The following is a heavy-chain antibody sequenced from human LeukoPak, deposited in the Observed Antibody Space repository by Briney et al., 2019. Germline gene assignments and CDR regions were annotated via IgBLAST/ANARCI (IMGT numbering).Heavy chain of an antibody. CDR1: GFAFSDYR. D-gene: IGHD2-15*01. CDR3: ASSGGGGYNWFDP. V-gene: IGHV3-7*01. J-gene: IGHJ5*02. Sequence: GGSLRLSCVASGFAFSDYRMNWVRQAPGKGLEWVAIIKPDGTFTNYVDAVKGRFTVSRDNAKNTLYLQMNSLRAEDTAVYYCASSGGGGYNWFDPWGQGTLVTVSS. CDR2: IKPDGTFT.